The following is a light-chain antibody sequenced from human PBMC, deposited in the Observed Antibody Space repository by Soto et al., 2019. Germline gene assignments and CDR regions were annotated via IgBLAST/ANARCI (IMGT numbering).Light chain of an antibody. CDR1: SSDVGSYNL. CDR2: EGS. V-gene: IGLV2-23*01. Sequence: QSALTQPASVSGSPGQSITISCTGTSSDVGSYNLVSWYQQYPGKDPKLLIYEGSKRPSGVSNRFSGSKSGNTAALTISGLQAEDEAVYYCCSYSGSSTLVVFGGGTQLTVL. J-gene: IGLJ2*01. CDR3: CSYSGSSTLVV.